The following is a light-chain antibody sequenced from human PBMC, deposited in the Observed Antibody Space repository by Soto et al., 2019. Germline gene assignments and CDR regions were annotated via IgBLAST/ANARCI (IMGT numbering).Light chain of an antibody. J-gene: IGLJ2*01. CDR3: QVWDSSSDHVV. CDR2: YDN. Sequence: SYELTQRPSVSVAPGKTARITCGGNNIGSKSVHWYQQKPGQAPVLVIYYDNDRPSGIPERFSGSNSGNTATLTISRVEAGDEADYYCQVWDSSSDHVVFGGGTKLTVL. CDR1: NIGSKS. V-gene: IGLV3-21*04.